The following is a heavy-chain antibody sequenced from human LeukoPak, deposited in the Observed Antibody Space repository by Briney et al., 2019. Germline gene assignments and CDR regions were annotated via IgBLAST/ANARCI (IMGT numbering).Heavy chain of an antibody. D-gene: IGHD5-24*01. V-gene: IGHV4-61*01. Sequence: SETLSLICTVSCGSVCSVRYYWSSIRPPPRTGLEWAGYIYYSGNTNYNPSLKPRVPISVDTSKNPFSLKLSSVTAADTAVYYCAREPEMATAPIDSSGQGTLVSVSS. CDR2: IYYSGNT. CDR3: AREPEMATAPIDS. CDR1: CGSVCSVRYY. J-gene: IGHJ4*02.